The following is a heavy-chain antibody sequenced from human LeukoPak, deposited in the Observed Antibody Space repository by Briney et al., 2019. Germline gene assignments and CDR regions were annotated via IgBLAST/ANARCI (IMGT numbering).Heavy chain of an antibody. CDR3: ARDQGMLATWGWFDP. CDR1: GGSISSSSYY. V-gene: IGHV4-39*07. J-gene: IGHJ5*02. Sequence: SETLSLTCTVSGGSISSSSYYWGWIRQPPGKGLEWIGSIYYRGSTYYNPSLKSRVTISVDTSKNQFSLKLSSVTAADTAVYYCARDQGMLATWGWFDPWGQGTLVTVSS. CDR2: IYYRGST. D-gene: IGHD5-12*01.